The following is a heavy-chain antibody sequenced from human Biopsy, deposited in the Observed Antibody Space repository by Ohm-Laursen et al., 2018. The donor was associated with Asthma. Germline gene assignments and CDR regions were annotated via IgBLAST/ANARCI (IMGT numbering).Heavy chain of an antibody. CDR2: IHYSGST. CDR1: GVSIRSYY. CDR3: AGFCSGGNCPDH. V-gene: IGHV4-59*01. J-gene: IGHJ4*02. Sequence: GTLSLTSTVSGVSIRSYYWTWIRQPPGKGLEWIGNIHYSGSTYSNPSLKSRVTISVDTSKKQISLRLSSVIAADTAVYYCAGFCSGGNCPDHWGKGTLVTVSS. D-gene: IGHD2-15*01.